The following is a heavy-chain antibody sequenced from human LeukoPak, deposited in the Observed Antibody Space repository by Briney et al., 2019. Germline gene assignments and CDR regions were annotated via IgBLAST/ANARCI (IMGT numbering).Heavy chain of an antibody. CDR2: MSPSGDNT. Sequence: ASVKVSCKASGYSFTTFDINWVRQATGQGLEWMEWMSPSGDNTGYAQKFQGRVTMTKNTSISTAYMELSSLRSEDTAVYYCARGRGIQLWDGWGQGTLFTVSS. V-gene: IGHV1-8*01. CDR1: GYSFTTFD. D-gene: IGHD5-18*01. J-gene: IGHJ4*02. CDR3: ARGRGIQLWDG.